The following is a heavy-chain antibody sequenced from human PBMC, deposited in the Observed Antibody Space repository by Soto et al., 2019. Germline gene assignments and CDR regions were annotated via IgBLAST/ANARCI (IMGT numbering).Heavy chain of an antibody. V-gene: IGHV6-1*01. J-gene: IGHJ5*02. Sequence: SQTLSLTCAISGDSVSSNSAAWNWIRQSPSRGLEWLGRTYYRSKWYNDYAVSVKSRITINPDTSKNQFSLQQNSVHPGDMAGDYCARDQARVKPTSCHNWFDPWGQGTLVTVSS. CDR3: ARDQARVKPTSCHNWFDP. CDR1: GDSVSSNSAA. CDR2: TYYRSKWYN. D-gene: IGHD2-2*01.